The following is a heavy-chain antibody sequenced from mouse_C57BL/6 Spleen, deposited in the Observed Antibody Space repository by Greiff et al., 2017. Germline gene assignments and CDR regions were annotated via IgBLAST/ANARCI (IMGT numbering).Heavy chain of an antibody. CDR1: GYTFTDYE. CDR2: IDPETGGT. D-gene: IGHD1-1*01. V-gene: IGHV1-15*01. CDR3: TSYGSSYDYAMDY. J-gene: IGHJ4*01. Sequence: QVQLQQSGAELVRPGASVTLSCKASGYTFTDYEMHWVKQTPVHGLEWIGAIDPETGGTAYNQKFKGKAILTADKSSSTAYMELRSLTSEDSAVYYCTSYGSSYDYAMDYWGQGTSVTVSS.